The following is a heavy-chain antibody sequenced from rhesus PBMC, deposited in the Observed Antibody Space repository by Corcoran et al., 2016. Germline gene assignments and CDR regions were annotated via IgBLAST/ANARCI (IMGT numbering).Heavy chain of an antibody. D-gene: IGHD2-21*01. Sequence: QVQLQESGPGLVKPPETLSLTCAVSGYSISSGFGWSCIRQPPGKGVGWIGYIGGSSVDTNYNPSLKSQVTISKNTSKNQFSLKLSSVTAADTAVYYCAGLCTGSGCYAGVDYWGQGVLVTVSS. CDR1: GYSISSGFG. CDR2: IGGSSVDT. CDR3: AGLCTGSGCYAGVDY. J-gene: IGHJ4*01. V-gene: IGHV4-127*01.